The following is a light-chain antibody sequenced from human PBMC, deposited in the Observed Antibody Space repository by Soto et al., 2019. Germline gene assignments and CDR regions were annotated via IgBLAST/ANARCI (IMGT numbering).Light chain of an antibody. Sequence: DIHLTQSPSSLSASVGDRVTITCRASQSISTYVNWYQQKPGKAPKVLISAASSLQSGVPSRFSGSGSGTDFTLTISSLEPEDFATYYCQQTYSRFLSFGGGTKVEVK. CDR1: QSISTY. CDR3: QQTYSRFLS. CDR2: AAS. J-gene: IGKJ4*01. V-gene: IGKV1-39*01.